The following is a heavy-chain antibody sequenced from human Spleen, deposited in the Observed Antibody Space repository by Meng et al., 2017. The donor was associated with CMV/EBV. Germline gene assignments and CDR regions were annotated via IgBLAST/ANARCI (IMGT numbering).Heavy chain of an antibody. Sequence: FSNFDMHWVRQAPGKGLEWVSSITSSGTYIYYADSVRGRLTISRDNAQNSLYLQMNSLRAEDTAVYYCARTGWGLRYFDWFQVWFDPWGQGTLVTVSS. V-gene: IGHV3-21*01. CDR2: ITSSGTYI. CDR1: FSNFD. J-gene: IGHJ5*02. CDR3: ARTGWGLRYFDWFQVWFDP. D-gene: IGHD3-9*01.